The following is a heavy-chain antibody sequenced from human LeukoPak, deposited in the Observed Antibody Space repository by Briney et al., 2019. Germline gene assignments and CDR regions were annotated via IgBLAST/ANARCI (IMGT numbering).Heavy chain of an antibody. CDR2: IYYSGST. CDR1: GGSISSYY. V-gene: IGHV4-59*01. Sequence: PSGTLPLTCTVSGGSISSYYWSWVRQPPGKGLEWIGYIYYSGSTNYNPSLKSRVTISVDTSKNQSSLKLSSVTAAVTAVYYCARDTPRGTLGYWGQGSLVTVSS. D-gene: IGHD2-15*01. J-gene: IGHJ4*02. CDR3: ARDTPRGTLGY.